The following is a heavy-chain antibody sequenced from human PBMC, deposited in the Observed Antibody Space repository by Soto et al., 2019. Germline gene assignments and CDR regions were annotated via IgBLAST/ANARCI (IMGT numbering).Heavy chain of an antibody. Sequence: SVRNAWMNWVRQAPGKGREWVGRIKSKTDGGTTDYAAPVKGRFTITRYDSKNTLFLHMNSLKTEDTAVYYCTTPAVALHPPYWGQGTLVTVSS. CDR3: TTPAVALHPPY. J-gene: IGHJ4*02. D-gene: IGHD6-19*01. CDR1: SVRNAW. V-gene: IGHV3-15*07. CDR2: IKSKTDGGTT.